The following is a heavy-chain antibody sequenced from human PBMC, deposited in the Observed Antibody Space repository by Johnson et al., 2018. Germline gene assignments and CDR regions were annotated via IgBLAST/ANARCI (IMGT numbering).Heavy chain of an antibody. CDR3: AKSGVGSGSYAAFRL. Sequence: QVQLVESGGGVVQPGRSLRLSCAASGFFFRSFAMHWVRQAPGKGLEWMAVISYDETKTYYADSVKGRVTISRDVSKDTLYLKMNSLRDEEPAVYYCAKSGVGSGSYAAFRLWGQGTMVTVSS. CDR1: GFFFRSFA. J-gene: IGHJ3*01. D-gene: IGHD3-10*01. CDR2: ISYDETKT. V-gene: IGHV3-30*18.